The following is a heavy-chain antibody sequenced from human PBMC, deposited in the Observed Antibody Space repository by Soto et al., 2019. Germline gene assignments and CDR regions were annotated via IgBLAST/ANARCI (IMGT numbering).Heavy chain of an antibody. J-gene: IGHJ4*02. CDR2: INAGNGNT. Sequence: QVQLVQSGAEEKKPGAAEKVSCEASGYTFTSYAMHWVRQAPGQRLEWMGWINAGNGNTKYSQKFQGRVTITRDTSASTAYMELSSLRSEDTAVYYCARSIVVVTALDYWGQGTLVTVSS. CDR3: ARSIVVVTALDY. D-gene: IGHD2-21*02. CDR1: GYTFTSYA. V-gene: IGHV1-3*05.